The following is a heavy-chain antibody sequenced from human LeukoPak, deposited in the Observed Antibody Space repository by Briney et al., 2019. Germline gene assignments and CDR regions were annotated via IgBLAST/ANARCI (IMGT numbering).Heavy chain of an antibody. CDR2: ISTAGDT. Sequence: GGSLRLSCAASGFTFSSYEMHWVRQATGKGLEWVSTISTAGDTYYPDYVKGRFTISRENGKNSLYLQMNSLRAGGTAVYYCARRSKVYDSSGYYWAYDIWGQGTVVTVSS. CDR3: ARRSKVYDSSGYYWAYDI. CDR1: GFTFSSYE. D-gene: IGHD3-22*01. J-gene: IGHJ3*02. V-gene: IGHV3-13*04.